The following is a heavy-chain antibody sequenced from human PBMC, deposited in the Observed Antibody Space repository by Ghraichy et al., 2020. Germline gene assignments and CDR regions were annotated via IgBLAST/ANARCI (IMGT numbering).Heavy chain of an antibody. V-gene: IGHV1-2*04. J-gene: IGHJ6*02. CDR2: INPNSGGT. D-gene: IGHD3-22*01. CDR1: GYTFTGYY. Sequence: ASVKVSCKASGYTFTGYYMHWVRQAPGQGLEWMGWINPNSGGTNYAQKFQGWVTMTRDTSISTAYMELSRLRSDDTAVYYCARDPGYYDSSGYYYGMDVWGQGTTVTVSS. CDR3: ARDPGYYDSSGYYYGMDV.